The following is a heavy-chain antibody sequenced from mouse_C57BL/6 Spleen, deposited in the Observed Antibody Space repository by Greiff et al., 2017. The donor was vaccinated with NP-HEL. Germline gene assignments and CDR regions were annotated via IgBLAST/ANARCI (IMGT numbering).Heavy chain of an antibody. CDR1: GYTFTSYW. Sequence: VQLQQPGAELVRPGSSVKLSCKASGYTFTSYWMDWVKQRPGQGLEWIGNIYPSDSETHYNQKFKDKATLTVDKSSSTAYMQLSSLTSEDSAVYYCARAHDYDGGYAMDYWGQGTSVTVSS. V-gene: IGHV1-61*01. D-gene: IGHD2-4*01. CDR2: IYPSDSET. CDR3: ARAHDYDGGYAMDY. J-gene: IGHJ4*01.